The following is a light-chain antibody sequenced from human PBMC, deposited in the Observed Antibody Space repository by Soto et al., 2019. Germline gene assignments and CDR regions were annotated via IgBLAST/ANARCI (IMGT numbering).Light chain of an antibody. J-gene: IGKJ5*01. Sequence: VLTQSPATLSLSPGARATLSCRASLNVNSYLAWYQQKTGQAPRLLTYGASIRATGIPDRFSGSGSGTDFTLPISRLEPEDCAVYYCQQRRSWQVTFGQGTRL. CDR2: GAS. CDR3: QQRRSWQVT. V-gene: IGKV3D-11*02. CDR1: LNVNSY.